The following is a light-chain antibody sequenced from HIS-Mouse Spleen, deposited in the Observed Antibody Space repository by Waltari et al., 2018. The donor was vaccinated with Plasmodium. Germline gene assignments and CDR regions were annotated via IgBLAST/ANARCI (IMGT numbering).Light chain of an antibody. V-gene: IGLV2-23*03. Sequence: QSALTQPASVSGSPGQSITIPCTGTSSDVGCYNLASWYQQHPGKAPKLMIYEGSKRPSGVSNRFSGSKSGNTASLTISGLQAEDEADYYCCSYAGSSTFVVFGGGTKLTVL. CDR1: SSDVGCYNL. CDR3: CSYAGSSTFVV. CDR2: EGS. J-gene: IGLJ2*01.